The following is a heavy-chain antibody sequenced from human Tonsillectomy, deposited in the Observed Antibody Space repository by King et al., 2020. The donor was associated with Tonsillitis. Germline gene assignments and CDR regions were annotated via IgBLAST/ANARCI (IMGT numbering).Heavy chain of an antibody. J-gene: IGHJ3*02. D-gene: IGHD2-2*01. CDR2: INPNSGGT. CDR1: GYTFTGYY. CDR3: ASGGGYCSSTSCPPFDI. Sequence: VQLVESGAEVKKPGASLKVSCAASGYTFTGYYMHWVRQAPGQGLEWMGWINPNSGGTNSAQKFKVRVTMTSDTSISTAYMELSRLRSDDTAVYYCASGGGYCSSTSCPPFDIWGQGTMVTVSS. V-gene: IGHV1-2*02.